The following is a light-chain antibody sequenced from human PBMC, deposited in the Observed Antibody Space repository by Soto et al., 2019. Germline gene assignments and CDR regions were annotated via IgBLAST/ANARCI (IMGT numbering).Light chain of an antibody. V-gene: IGKV1-5*01. CDR3: QQCYMGWT. CDR2: DAS. Sequence: DIQMTQSPSTLSASVGDRVTITCRTSQSIGSFLAWYQHQPGKAPKLLIYDASTLESGVPSRFSGTGSGTEFTFTSTRLQPEDVGTYYCQQCYMGWTFGQGTKVDFK. CDR1: QSIGSF. J-gene: IGKJ1*01.